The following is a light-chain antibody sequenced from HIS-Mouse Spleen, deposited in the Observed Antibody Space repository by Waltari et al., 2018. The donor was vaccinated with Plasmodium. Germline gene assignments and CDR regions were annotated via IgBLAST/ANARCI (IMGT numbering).Light chain of an antibody. V-gene: IGKV2-28*01. CDR2: LGS. Sequence: DIVMTQSPLSLPVTPGEPASISCRSSQSLLHSNGYNYLDWYLQKPWQSPQLLIYLGSNRASGVPDRFSGSGSGTDCTLKISRVEAEDVGVYYCMQALQTPRYTFGQGTKLEIK. CDR3: MQALQTPRYT. CDR1: QSLLHSNGYNY. J-gene: IGKJ2*01.